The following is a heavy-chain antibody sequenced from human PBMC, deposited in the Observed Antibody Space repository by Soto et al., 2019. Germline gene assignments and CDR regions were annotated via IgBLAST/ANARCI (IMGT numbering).Heavy chain of an antibody. D-gene: IGHD3-3*01. J-gene: IGHJ6*02. CDR3: ASSLNDFWSGYYTDSRGKHYYYYGMDV. CDR1: GGTFSSYA. V-gene: IGHV1-69*13. Sequence: SVKVSCKASGGTFSSYAISWVRQAPGQGLEWMGGIIPIFGTANYAQKFQGRVTITADESTSTAYMELSSLRSEDTAVYYCASSLNDFWSGYYTDSRGKHYYYYGMDVWGQGTTVTVSS. CDR2: IIPIFGTA.